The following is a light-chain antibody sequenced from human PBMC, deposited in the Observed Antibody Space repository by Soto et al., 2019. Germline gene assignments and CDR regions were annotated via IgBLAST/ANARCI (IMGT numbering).Light chain of an antibody. CDR2: DAS. Sequence: DIQMTQSPSTLSVSLGDRVTLTCRASQSVTGWLAWYQQKPGKAPKLLIYDASSLQSGVPTRFSGSGSGTEFSLTSSSLSHDDFATYCYQQYNRPCTFGQGTKVEIK. V-gene: IGKV1-5*01. CDR3: QQYNRPCT. CDR1: QSVTGW. J-gene: IGKJ2*02.